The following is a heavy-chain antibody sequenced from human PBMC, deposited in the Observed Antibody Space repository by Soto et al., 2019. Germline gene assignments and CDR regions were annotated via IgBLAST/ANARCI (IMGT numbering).Heavy chain of an antibody. CDR2: ISHSNDNT. CDR1: GYTFSIYG. Sequence: GASVKVSCKASGYTFSIYGISWVRQAPGQGLQWMAWISHSNDNTYYAQNFQGRLTMTTDASTNTASMELGSLTSDDTAVYYCAREYCGGGFCYGTDFWGQGTLVTVSS. J-gene: IGHJ4*02. V-gene: IGHV1-18*01. D-gene: IGHD2-15*01. CDR3: AREYCGGGFCYGTDF.